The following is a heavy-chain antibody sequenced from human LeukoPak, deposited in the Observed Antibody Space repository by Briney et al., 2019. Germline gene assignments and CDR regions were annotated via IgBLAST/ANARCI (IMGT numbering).Heavy chain of an antibody. Sequence: GGSLRLSCAASGFIFSIYGMHWVRQAPGKGLEWVAVISYDGSNKYYADSVKGRFTISRDNSKNTLYLQMNSLGGEDTAVYYCAKDLGVQWRLPYYSDYWGQGTLVTVSS. D-gene: IGHD3-3*01. V-gene: IGHV3-30*18. CDR2: ISYDGSNK. CDR1: GFIFSIYG. J-gene: IGHJ4*02. CDR3: AKDLGVQWRLPYYSDY.